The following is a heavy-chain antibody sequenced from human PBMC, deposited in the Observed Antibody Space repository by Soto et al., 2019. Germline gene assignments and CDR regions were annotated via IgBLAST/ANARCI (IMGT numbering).Heavy chain of an antibody. Sequence: QITLKESGPTLVRPTQTLTLTCTFSGLSLTTSGVGVGWIRQPTGKALEWLALLYWDDDERYCPSLKSRLTITKDTSKNQVVLTMTNMDPVDTASYYCAHSQGPLFDYWGQGTLVTVSS. V-gene: IGHV2-5*02. CDR2: LYWDDDE. CDR1: GLSLTTSGVG. J-gene: IGHJ4*02. CDR3: AHSQGPLFDY.